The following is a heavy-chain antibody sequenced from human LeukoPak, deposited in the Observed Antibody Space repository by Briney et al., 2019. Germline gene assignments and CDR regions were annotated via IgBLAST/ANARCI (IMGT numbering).Heavy chain of an antibody. CDR1: GFIFDDHA. Sequence: GRSLRLSCEVSGFIFDDHAFHWVRQAPGKGLEWVSGISWNSGGIVYAGSVTGRFTISRDNAKKSLFLQMNSLRLEDTALYYCASGGSSGWTSEKGMDVWGQGPTVIVSS. V-gene: IGHV3-9*01. D-gene: IGHD6-19*01. CDR2: ISWNSGGI. CDR3: ASGGSSGWTSEKGMDV. J-gene: IGHJ6*02.